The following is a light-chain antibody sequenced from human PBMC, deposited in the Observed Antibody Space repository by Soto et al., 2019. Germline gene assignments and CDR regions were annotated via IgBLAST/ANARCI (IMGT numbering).Light chain of an antibody. CDR2: GVS. J-gene: IGKJ4*01. CDR3: QQYSSSPVT. V-gene: IGKV3-20*01. Sequence: EIVLTQSPGTLSLSPGERATLPCRASQSVKSSYLAWYQQKPGQAPRLLIYGVSSRATGIPDRFSGSGSGTDFTLTISGLEPEDFAVYYCQQYSSSPVTFGGGTTVEIK. CDR1: QSVKSSY.